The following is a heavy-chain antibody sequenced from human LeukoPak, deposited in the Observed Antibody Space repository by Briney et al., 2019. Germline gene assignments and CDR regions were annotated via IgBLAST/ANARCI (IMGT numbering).Heavy chain of an antibody. V-gene: IGHV3-33*01. CDR3: TRDVDHYFDY. Sequence: QSGRSLRLSCAASGVTFSTYGIHWVRQAPGKGLEWVAVIWYDGSNKYYADSVKGRFTNSRDNSKNTLYLQMNSLRAEDTAVYYCTRDVDHYFDYWGQGTLVTVSS. J-gene: IGHJ4*02. CDR1: GVTFSTYG. CDR2: IWYDGSNK.